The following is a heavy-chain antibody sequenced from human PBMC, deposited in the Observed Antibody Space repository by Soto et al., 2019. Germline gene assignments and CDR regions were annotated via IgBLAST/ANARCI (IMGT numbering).Heavy chain of an antibody. J-gene: IGHJ4*02. V-gene: IGHV3-9*01. D-gene: IGHD3-22*01. CDR1: GFTFDDYA. CDR3: AKVRSPNYYDSSGYFDY. Sequence: AGGSLRLSCAASGFTFDDYAMHWVRQAPGKGLEWVSGISWNSGSIGYADSVKGRFTISRDNAKNSLYLQMNSLRAEDTALYYCAKVRSPNYYDSSGYFDYWGQGTLVTVSS. CDR2: ISWNSGSI.